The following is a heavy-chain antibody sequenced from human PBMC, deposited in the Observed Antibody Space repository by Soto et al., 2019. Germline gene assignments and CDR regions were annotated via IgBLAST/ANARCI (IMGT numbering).Heavy chain of an antibody. V-gene: IGHV1-3*01. CDR1: GYAFTSYA. D-gene: IGHD5-18*01. CDR3: AHLAWKEMWPRAPVVN. Sequence: ASVKVSCKASGYAFTSYAMHWVRQAPGQRLEWMGWINAGNGNTKYSQKFQGRVSITKDTSKNQLVLTMTNMDPVDTATYHCAHLAWKEMWPRAPVVNWGQGTPVTVSS. CDR2: INAGNGNT. J-gene: IGHJ4*02.